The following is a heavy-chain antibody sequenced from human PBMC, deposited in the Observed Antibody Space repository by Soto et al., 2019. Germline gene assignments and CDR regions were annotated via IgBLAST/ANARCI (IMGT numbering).Heavy chain of an antibody. Sequence: GGSLRLSCVASVFTFSNNDMTWVRQAPGKGLEWVSTIDGTSTFPNYADSVEGRFTISRDNSRNTVYLQMNSLRADDTAVYYYAKNSGWFTAWGQGTLVTVS. V-gene: IGHV3-23*05. J-gene: IGHJ5*02. CDR3: AKNSGWFTA. D-gene: IGHD6-19*01. CDR1: VFTFSNND. CDR2: IDGTSTFP.